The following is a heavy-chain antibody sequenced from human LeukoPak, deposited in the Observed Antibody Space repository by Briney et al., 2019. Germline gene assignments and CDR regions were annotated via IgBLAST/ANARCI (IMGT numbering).Heavy chain of an antibody. CDR3: ASPSIAARPL. Sequence: PSETLSLTCTVSGGSISGYYWSWIRQPPGKGLEWIGYIYYSGSTNYNPSLKSRVTISVDTSKNQFSLKLSSVTAADTAVYYCASPSIAARPLWGQGTLVTVSS. CDR1: GGSISGYY. J-gene: IGHJ4*02. D-gene: IGHD6-6*01. CDR2: IYYSGST. V-gene: IGHV4-59*08.